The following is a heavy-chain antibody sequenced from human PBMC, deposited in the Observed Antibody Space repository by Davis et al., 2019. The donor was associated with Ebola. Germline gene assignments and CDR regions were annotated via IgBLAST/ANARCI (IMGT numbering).Heavy chain of an antibody. V-gene: IGHV3-11*01. CDR1: GFTFGDYF. CDR2: ISSYGTII. CDR3: ARAQLRATTFVRTGGLDV. Sequence: GESLKISCAASGFTFGDYFMSWIRQAPGKGLEWVSYISSYGTIIYYADSVKGRFAISRDNAKNSLYLEMNSLRAEDTAVYYCARAQLRATTFVRTGGLDVWGQGTTVTVSS. D-gene: IGHD1-26*01. J-gene: IGHJ6*02.